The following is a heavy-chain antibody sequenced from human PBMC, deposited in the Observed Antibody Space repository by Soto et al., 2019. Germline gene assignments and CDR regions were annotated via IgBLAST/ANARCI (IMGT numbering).Heavy chain of an antibody. CDR1: GGSFSGYY. CDR2: INHSGST. D-gene: IGHD5-12*01. CDR3: ARGNRGATVHANYYYYYGMDV. J-gene: IGHJ6*02. Sequence: ASETLSLTCAVYGGSFSGYYWSWIRQPPGKGLEWIGEINHSGSTNYNPSLKSRVTISVDTSKNQFSLKLSSVTAADTAVYYCARGNRGATVHANYYYYYGMDVWGQGTTVTVSS. V-gene: IGHV4-34*01.